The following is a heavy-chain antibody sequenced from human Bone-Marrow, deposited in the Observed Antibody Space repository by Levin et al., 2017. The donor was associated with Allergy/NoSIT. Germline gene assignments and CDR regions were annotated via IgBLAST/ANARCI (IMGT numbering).Heavy chain of an antibody. CDR2: IGSNGNST. J-gene: IGHJ6*03. D-gene: IGHD3-3*01. V-gene: IGHV3-64D*06. Sequence: GGSLRLSCSASGFIFSNYAMHWVRQAPGKGLEFVTAIGSNGNSTYYADIVKGRFTISRDNSKNALYLQMSSLRAEDTAVYYCVKVRLSAYFLGYYMDVWGKGTTVTVSS. CDR1: GFIFSNYA. CDR3: VKVRLSAYFLGYYMDV.